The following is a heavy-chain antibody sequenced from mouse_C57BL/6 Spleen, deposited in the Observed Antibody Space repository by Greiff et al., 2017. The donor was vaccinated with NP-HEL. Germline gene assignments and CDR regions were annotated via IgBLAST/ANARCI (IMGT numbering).Heavy chain of an antibody. CDR2: VYPYNGGT. Sequence: VQLQQSGPVLVKPGPSVKISCKASGFTFTDYYMHWVKQSHGKSLEWIGLVYPYNGGTSYNQKFKGKATLTVDTSSSTAYMELNSLTSEDSAVYYCARENYISGRAGYFWYFDVWGTGTTVTVSS. J-gene: IGHJ1*03. V-gene: IGHV1-36*01. D-gene: IGHD2-3*01. CDR3: ARENYISGRAGYFWYFDV. CDR1: GFTFTDYY.